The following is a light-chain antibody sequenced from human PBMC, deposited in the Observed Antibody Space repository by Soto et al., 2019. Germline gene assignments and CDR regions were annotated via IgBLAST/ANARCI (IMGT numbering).Light chain of an antibody. CDR3: QQSTFWPQT. J-gene: IGKJ1*01. Sequence: EVVMMQSPATLSVSPGERATLSCRASQSVSSNLAWYQQKPGQSPRLLVYHASTRATGIPSRFSGSGSGTDFTLTISSLQSEDVAVYYCQQSTFWPQTFGQGTKVEIK. CDR1: QSVSSN. V-gene: IGKV3D-15*01. CDR2: HAS.